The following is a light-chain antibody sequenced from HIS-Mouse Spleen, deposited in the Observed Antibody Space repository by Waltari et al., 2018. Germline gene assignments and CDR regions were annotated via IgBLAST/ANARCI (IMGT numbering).Light chain of an antibody. CDR2: SNN. CDR1: SSNIGRNT. J-gene: IGLJ1*01. CDR3: AAWDDSLNGYV. V-gene: IGLV1-44*01. Sequence: QSVLTQPPSASGTPGQRVTISCSGSSSNIGRNTVNWYQQPPGTAPKLLIYSNNQRPSGVPDRFSGSKSGTSASLAISGLQSEDEDDYYCAAWDDSLNGYVFGTGTKVTVL.